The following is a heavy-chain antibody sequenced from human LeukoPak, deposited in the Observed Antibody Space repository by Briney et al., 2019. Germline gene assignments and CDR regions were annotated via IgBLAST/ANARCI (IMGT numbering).Heavy chain of an antibody. V-gene: IGHV3-48*01. CDR3: AREMSSVTMIVVVIPLPFDY. CDR1: GFTFSSYE. CDR2: ISSSSSTI. J-gene: IGHJ4*02. Sequence: GGSLRLSCAASGFTFSSYEMNWVRQAPGKGLEWVSYISSSSSTIYYADSVKGRFTISRDNAKNSLYLQMNSLRAEDTAVYYCAREMSSVTMIVVVIPLPFDYWGQGTLVTVSS. D-gene: IGHD3-22*01.